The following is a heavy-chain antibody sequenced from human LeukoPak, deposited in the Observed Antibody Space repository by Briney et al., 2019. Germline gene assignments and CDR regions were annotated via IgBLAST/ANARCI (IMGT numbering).Heavy chain of an antibody. Sequence: GASVKVSCKASGYTFTSYGINWVRQAPGQGLEWMGWISAYNGNTNYAQKLQGRVTMTTDTSTSTAYMELRSLRSDDTAVYYCARDYDSSGYSLNKSPSFDYWGQGTLVTVSS. V-gene: IGHV1-18*01. D-gene: IGHD3-22*01. J-gene: IGHJ4*02. CDR2: ISAYNGNT. CDR1: GYTFTSYG. CDR3: ARDYDSSGYSLNKSPSFDY.